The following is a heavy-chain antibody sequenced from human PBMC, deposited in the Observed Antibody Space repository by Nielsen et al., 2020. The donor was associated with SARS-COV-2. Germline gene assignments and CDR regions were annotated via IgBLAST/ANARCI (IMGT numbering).Heavy chain of an antibody. Sequence: GESLKISCAASGFTFSSYWMHWVRQAPGKGLVWVSRINSDGSSTSYADTVKGRFTISRDNAKNTLYLQMNSLRAEDTAVYYCARHYYYDSSGFDYWGQGTLVTVSS. CDR2: INSDGSST. J-gene: IGHJ4*02. V-gene: IGHV3-74*01. D-gene: IGHD3-22*01. CDR1: GFTFSSYW. CDR3: ARHYYYDSSGFDY.